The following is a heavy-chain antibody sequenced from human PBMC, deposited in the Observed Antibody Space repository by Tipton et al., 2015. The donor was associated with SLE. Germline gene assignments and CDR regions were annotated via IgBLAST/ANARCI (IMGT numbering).Heavy chain of an antibody. CDR1: GGSISSSSYY. V-gene: IGHV4-39*07. Sequence: TLSLTCTVSGGSISSSSYYWGWIRQPPGRGLEWIGSIYYSGSTFYNPSLKSRVTISLDTSKNQISLNLSSVTAADTAVYYCARSNIYTAMANSWGQGTLVTVSS. D-gene: IGHD5-18*01. CDR3: ARSNIYTAMANS. CDR2: IYYSGST. J-gene: IGHJ5*02.